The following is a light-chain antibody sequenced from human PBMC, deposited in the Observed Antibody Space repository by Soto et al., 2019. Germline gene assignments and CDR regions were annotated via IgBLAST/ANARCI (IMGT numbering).Light chain of an antibody. V-gene: IGKV3-11*01. CDR1: QGIGRY. Sequence: EIVLTQSPDTLSLSPGESATLSCRASQGIGRYLAWFQQNPGQAPRLLIYDATTRATGIPARFSGSGSGTDFTLTIIRLEPEDFEVYYCQQRRNWPLTFCPGTKVEIK. CDR2: DAT. J-gene: IGKJ3*01. CDR3: QQRRNWPLT.